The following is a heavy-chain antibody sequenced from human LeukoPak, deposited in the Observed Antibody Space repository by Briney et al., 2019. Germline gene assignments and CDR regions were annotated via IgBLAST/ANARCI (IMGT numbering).Heavy chain of an antibody. CDR2: TYTSGST. V-gene: IGHV4-61*02. Sequence: SQTLSLTCTVSGGSISSGSYYWSWIRQPAGKGLEWIGRTYTSGSTNYNPSLKSRVTISVDTSKNQFSPKLSSVTAADTAVYYCAREWLRDSSGYYKSFDYWGQGTLVTVSS. CDR3: AREWLRDSSGYYKSFDY. CDR1: GGSISSGSYY. D-gene: IGHD3-22*01. J-gene: IGHJ4*02.